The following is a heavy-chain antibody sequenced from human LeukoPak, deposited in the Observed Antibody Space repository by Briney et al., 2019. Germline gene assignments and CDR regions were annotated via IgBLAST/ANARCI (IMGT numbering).Heavy chain of an antibody. CDR3: AKDPLYGDYGGWFDY. D-gene: IGHD4-17*01. CDR2: ISGSGGST. CDR1: GFTFSSYA. V-gene: IGHV3-23*01. Sequence: PGGSLRLSCAASGFTFSSYAMSWVRQAPGKGLEWVSAISGSGGSTYYADSVKGRFTISRDNAKNSLYLQMNSLRAEDTAVYYCAKDPLYGDYGGWFDYWGQGTLVTVSS. J-gene: IGHJ4*02.